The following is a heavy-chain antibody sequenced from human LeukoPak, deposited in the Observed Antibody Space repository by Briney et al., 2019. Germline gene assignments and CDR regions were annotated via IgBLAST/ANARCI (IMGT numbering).Heavy chain of an antibody. D-gene: IGHD6-13*01. Sequence: GGSLRLSCAASGFTFSSYWMSWVRQAPGKGLEWVANVKQDGSEKYYVDSVKGRFTISRDNAKNSLYLQMNSLRTEDTAVYYCARGRGSWYGVYFDYWGQGTLVTVSS. J-gene: IGHJ4*02. V-gene: IGHV3-7*01. CDR1: GFTFSSYW. CDR2: VKQDGSEK. CDR3: ARGRGSWYGVYFDY.